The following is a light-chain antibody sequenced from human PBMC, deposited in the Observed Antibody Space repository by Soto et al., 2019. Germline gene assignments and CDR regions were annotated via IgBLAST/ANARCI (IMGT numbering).Light chain of an antibody. CDR1: SSNIGAGYD. Sequence: QAVVTQPPSVSGAPGQRVTISCTGSSSNIGAGYDVHWYQQFPGTAPKLLIFGNSNRPSGVPDRFSGSKSGTSASLAITGLQPEDEADYYCQSYDSSLSGVVFGGGTKLTVL. CDR2: GNS. CDR3: QSYDSSLSGVV. J-gene: IGLJ3*02. V-gene: IGLV1-40*01.